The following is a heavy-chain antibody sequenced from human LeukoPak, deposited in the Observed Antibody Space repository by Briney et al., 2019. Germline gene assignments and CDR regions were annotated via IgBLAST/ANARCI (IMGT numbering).Heavy chain of an antibody. CDR1: GGSFSGYY. D-gene: IGHD2-2*01. CDR2: INHSGST. V-gene: IGHV4-34*01. CDR3: ARGPYCSSTSCYNCFDP. Sequence: PSETLSLTCAVYGGSFSGYYWSWIRQPPGKGLEWIGEINHSGSTNYNPSLKSRVTISVDTSKNQFSLKLSSVTAADTAVYYCARGPYCSSTSCYNCFDPWGQGTLVTVSS. J-gene: IGHJ5*02.